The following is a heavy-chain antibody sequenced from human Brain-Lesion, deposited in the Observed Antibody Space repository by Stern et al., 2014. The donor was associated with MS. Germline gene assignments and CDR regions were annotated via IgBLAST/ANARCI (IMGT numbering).Heavy chain of an antibody. J-gene: IGHJ4*02. CDR3: ATYYYDSTGYNDF. CDR1: GYTFTGYY. Sequence: VQLVESEAEVKKPGASVKVSCKASGYTFTGYYMHWVRQAPGQGLEWMGWINPKSGGTKYAQKFQGWVTMTRDTSINTAYMELSRLRSDDTAVYYCATYYYDSTGYNDFWGQGTLVTVSS. CDR2: INPKSGGT. D-gene: IGHD3-22*01. V-gene: IGHV1-2*04.